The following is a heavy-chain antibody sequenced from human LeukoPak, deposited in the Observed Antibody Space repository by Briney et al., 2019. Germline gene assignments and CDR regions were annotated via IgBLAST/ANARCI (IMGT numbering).Heavy chain of an antibody. CDR1: GGSISSYY. D-gene: IGHD6-19*01. Sequence: SETLSLTCTVSGGSISSYYWSWIRQPPGKGLEWIGYIYYSGSTNYNPSLKSRVTISVDTSKNQFSLKLSSVTAADTAVYCCARVPSGWTYHFDYWGQGTLVTVSS. CDR3: ARVPSGWTYHFDY. CDR2: IYYSGST. V-gene: IGHV4-59*12. J-gene: IGHJ4*02.